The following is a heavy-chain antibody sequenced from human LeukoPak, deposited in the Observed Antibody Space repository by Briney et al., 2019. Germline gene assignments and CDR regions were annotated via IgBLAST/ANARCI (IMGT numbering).Heavy chain of an antibody. CDR3: AKDWGATTTNGAFDI. D-gene: IGHD5-24*01. Sequence: PGGSLRLSCAASGFTFSYYSMNWVRQAPGKGLEWVSYISSSSSNIYYADSVKGRFTISRDNAKNSLYLQMNSLRAEDMALYYCAKDWGATTTNGAFDIWGQGTMVTVSS. V-gene: IGHV3-48*04. J-gene: IGHJ3*02. CDR2: ISSSSSNI. CDR1: GFTFSYYS.